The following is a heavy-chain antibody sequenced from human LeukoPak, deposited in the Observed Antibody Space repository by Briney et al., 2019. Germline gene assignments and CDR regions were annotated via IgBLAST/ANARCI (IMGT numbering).Heavy chain of an antibody. J-gene: IGHJ6*03. CDR2: IRYDGSNK. CDR3: AKDYYGSGSNPYYYYYYMDV. CDR1: GFTFSSYG. D-gene: IGHD3-10*01. Sequence: GGSLRLSCAASGFTFSSYGMHWVRQAPGKGLEWVAFIRYDGSNKYYADSVKGRFTISRDNSKNTLYLQMNSLRAEDTAVYYCAKDYYGSGSNPYYYYYYMDVWGKGTTATISS. V-gene: IGHV3-30*02.